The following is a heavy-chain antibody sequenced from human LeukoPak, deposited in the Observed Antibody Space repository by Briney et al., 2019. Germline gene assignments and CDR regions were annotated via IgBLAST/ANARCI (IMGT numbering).Heavy chain of an antibody. CDR3: ASRQGLGWHYVN. CDR2: ISDSGGST. CDR1: GFTFSSYA. J-gene: IGHJ4*02. V-gene: IGHV3-23*01. D-gene: IGHD3-10*02. Sequence: GGSPRLSCAASGFTFSSYAMSWVRQVPGKGLEWVSGISDSGGSTYYADSVKGRFTISRDNSKNTLYLQMNSLRAEDTAVYYCASRQGLGWHYVNWGQGTLVTVSS.